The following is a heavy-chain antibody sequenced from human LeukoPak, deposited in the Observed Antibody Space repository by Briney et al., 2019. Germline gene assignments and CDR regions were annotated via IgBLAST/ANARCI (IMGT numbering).Heavy chain of an antibody. CDR1: GFTFSSNW. CDR2: SNEDGSTT. Sequence: PGGSLRLSCAASGFTFSSNWMHWVRQAPGKGLVWVSRSNEDGSTTNCADSVKGRFTISRDNAKNTLYLQMNSQTAEDTAVYYCVRDLGGRSGHWGQGTLVTVSS. V-gene: IGHV3-74*01. D-gene: IGHD1-26*01. J-gene: IGHJ4*02. CDR3: VRDLGGRSGH.